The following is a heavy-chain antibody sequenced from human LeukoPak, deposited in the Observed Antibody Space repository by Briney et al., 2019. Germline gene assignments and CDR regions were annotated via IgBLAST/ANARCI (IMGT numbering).Heavy chain of an antibody. CDR3: ARWYSSSSRAFYT. CDR2: IYYSGST. D-gene: IGHD6-6*01. Sequence: SETLSLTCTVSGGSISSYYWSWIRQPPGKGLEWIGYIYYSGSTNYNPSLESRVTISVDTSKNQFSLKLSSVTAADTAVYFCARWYSSSSRAFYTWGQGTKVTGSS. J-gene: IGHJ3*02. V-gene: IGHV4-59*01. CDR1: GGSISSYY.